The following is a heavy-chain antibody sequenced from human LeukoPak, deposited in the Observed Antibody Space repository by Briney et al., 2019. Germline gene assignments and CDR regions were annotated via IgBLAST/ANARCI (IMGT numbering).Heavy chain of an antibody. Sequence: GGSLRLSCAASGFTFSGCWMSWVCQAPGKGLEWVANIKEDGSEKHYVESVKGRFTISRDNAENSLYLHMNGLRAEDTAVYYCAKYGQLEDWGQGTLVTVSS. CDR1: GFTFSGCW. J-gene: IGHJ4*02. V-gene: IGHV3-7*03. CDR2: IKEDGSEK. D-gene: IGHD1-1*01. CDR3: AKYGQLED.